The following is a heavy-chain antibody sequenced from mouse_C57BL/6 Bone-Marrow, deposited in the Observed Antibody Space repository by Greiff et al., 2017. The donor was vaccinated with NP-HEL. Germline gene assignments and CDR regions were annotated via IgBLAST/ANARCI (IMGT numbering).Heavy chain of an antibody. Sequence: VQLQQSGPVLVKPGASVKMSCKASGYTFTDYYMNWVKQSHGKSLEWIGGINPYNGGTSYTQKFKGKATLTVDKSSSTAYMELNSLTSEDSAVYYCGYLWYFDVWGTGTTVTVSS. CDR2: INPYNGGT. V-gene: IGHV1-19*01. J-gene: IGHJ1*03. D-gene: IGHD5-1-1*01. CDR3: GYLWYFDV. CDR1: GYTFTDYY.